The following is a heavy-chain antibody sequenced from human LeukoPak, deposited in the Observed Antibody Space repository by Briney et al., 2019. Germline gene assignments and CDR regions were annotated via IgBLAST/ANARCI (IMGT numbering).Heavy chain of an antibody. V-gene: IGHV4-59*01. D-gene: IGHD2-15*01. CDR3: ARVKRDTECSGGSCYEFDY. CDR1: GGSISSYY. Sequence: PSETLSLTCTVSGGSISSYYWSWIRQPPGKGLEWIGYIYYSGSTNYNPSLKSRVTISVDTSKNQFSLKLSSVTAADTAVYYCARVKRDTECSGGSCYEFDYWGQGTLVTVPS. CDR2: IYYSGST. J-gene: IGHJ4*02.